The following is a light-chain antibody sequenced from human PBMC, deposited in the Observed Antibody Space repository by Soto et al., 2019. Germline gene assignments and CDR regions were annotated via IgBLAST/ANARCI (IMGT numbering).Light chain of an antibody. CDR1: QSLLQSNGYNY. V-gene: IGKV2D-29*02. Sequence: DIVMTQFPLSLPVTPGEPASISCRSSQSLLQSNGYNYLDWYLQKPGQSPQLLIYEVSNRFSGVPDRFSGSGSGTDFTLKISRVEAEDVGVYYCMQSIQLPYTFGQGTKVDIK. J-gene: IGKJ2*01. CDR3: MQSIQLPYT. CDR2: EVS.